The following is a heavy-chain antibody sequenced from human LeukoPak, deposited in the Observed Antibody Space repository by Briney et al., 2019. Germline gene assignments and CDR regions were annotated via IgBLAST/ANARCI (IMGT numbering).Heavy chain of an antibody. CDR1: GYSISSGYY. V-gene: IGHV4-38-2*02. J-gene: IGHJ6*03. CDR3: ARVLRYCSGGNCYSGGLGYMDV. CDR2: FYHSGST. Sequence: SETLSLTCTVSGYSISSGYYWGWIRQPPGKGLEWTGSFYHSGSTYYNPSLKSRVTISVDTSKNQFSLNLSSVTAADTAVYYCARVLRYCSGGNCYSGGLGYMDVWGKGTTVTISS. D-gene: IGHD2-15*01.